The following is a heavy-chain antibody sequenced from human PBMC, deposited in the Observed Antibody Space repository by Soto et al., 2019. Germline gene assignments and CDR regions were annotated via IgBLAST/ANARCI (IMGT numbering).Heavy chain of an antibody. CDR1: GFTFSSYA. CDR3: AKLQGYCSSTSCYLDYYYYYMDV. J-gene: IGHJ6*03. CDR2: ISGSGGST. Sequence: GGSLRLSCAASGFTFSSYAMSWVRQAPGKGLEWVSAISGSGGSTYYADSVKGRFTISRDNSKNTLYLQMNSLRAEDTAVYYCAKLQGYCSSTSCYLDYYYYYMDVWGKGTTVTVSS. V-gene: IGHV3-23*01. D-gene: IGHD2-2*01.